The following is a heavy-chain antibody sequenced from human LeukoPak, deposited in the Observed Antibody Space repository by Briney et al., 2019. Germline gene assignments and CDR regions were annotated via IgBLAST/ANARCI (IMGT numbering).Heavy chain of an antibody. D-gene: IGHD2-15*01. CDR2: LSSSGGST. CDR1: GFSINNYW. V-gene: IGHV3-23*01. CDR3: AKQRTGSCYSCFDY. J-gene: IGHJ4*02. Sequence: GGSLRLSCVASGFSINNYWMDWVRQAPGKGLEWVSALSSSGGSTYYADSVKGRFTISREISKNTLYLQMDSLRDEDTAVYYCAKQRTGSCYSCFDYWGQGTLVTVSS.